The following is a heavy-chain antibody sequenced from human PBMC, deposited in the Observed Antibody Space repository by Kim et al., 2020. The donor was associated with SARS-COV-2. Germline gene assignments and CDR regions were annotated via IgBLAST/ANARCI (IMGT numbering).Heavy chain of an antibody. CDR3: ARSTAAAGYYYGMDV. Sequence: SVKVSCKASGGTFSSYAISWVRQAPGQGLEWMGGIIPIFGTANYAQKFQGRVTITADESTSTAYMELSSLRSEDTAVYYCARSTAAAGYYYGMDVWGQGTTVTVSS. J-gene: IGHJ6*02. V-gene: IGHV1-69*13. CDR1: GGTFSSYA. CDR2: IIPIFGTA. D-gene: IGHD6-13*01.